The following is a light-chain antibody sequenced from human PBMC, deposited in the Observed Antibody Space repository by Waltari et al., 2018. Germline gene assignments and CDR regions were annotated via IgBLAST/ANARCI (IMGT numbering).Light chain of an antibody. J-gene: IGKJ1*01. CDR3: QQYGTSRT. CDR1: QSVGSSY. Sequence: EIVLTQSPGTLSLSPGERATLSCRASQSVGSSYLAGYQQKPGQAPRLLIYGASSRATDIPARFSGSGSGTDFTLTISRLEPEDFAVYYCQQYGTSRTFGQGTKVEIK. V-gene: IGKV3-20*01. CDR2: GAS.